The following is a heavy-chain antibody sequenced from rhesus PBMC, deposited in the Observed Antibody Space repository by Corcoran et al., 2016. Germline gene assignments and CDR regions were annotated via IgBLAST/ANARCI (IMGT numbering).Heavy chain of an antibody. CDR2: IYGSGSST. Sequence: LQLQESGPGLVKPSETLSVTCAVPGVSISISYWSWIRPAPGKGLEWIGYIYGSGSSTNYNPSLKSRVTLSVDTSKNQFSLKLSSVTAADTAVYYCARRFDYWGQGVLVTVSS. J-gene: IGHJ4*01. V-gene: IGHV4-169*01. CDR1: GVSISISY. CDR3: ARRFDY.